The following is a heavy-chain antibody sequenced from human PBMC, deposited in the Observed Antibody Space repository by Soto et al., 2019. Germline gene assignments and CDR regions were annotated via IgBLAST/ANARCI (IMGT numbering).Heavy chain of an antibody. D-gene: IGHD5-18*01. J-gene: IGHJ6*02. CDR3: ARDLDTAMGTVFYYYTSMDV. CDR2: ISSSGNTR. V-gene: IGHV3-11*01. Sequence: QVQLVESGGGLVKPGGSLRLSCAASGFTFSGYYMTWIRQAPGKGLEWVAYISSSGNTRYYADSVKGRFTISRDNTKNTVYMHICSLRAEDTGVYYCARDLDTAMGTVFYYYTSMDVWGQGPTVNVS. CDR1: GFTFSGYY.